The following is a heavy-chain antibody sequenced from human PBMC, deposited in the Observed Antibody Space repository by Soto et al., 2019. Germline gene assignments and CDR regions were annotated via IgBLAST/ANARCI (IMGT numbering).Heavy chain of an antibody. CDR3: ARDYVPDTRAGAGF. CDR1: GFTFNSYG. CDR2: ITGSGSET. Sequence: GGSLRLSCAASGFTFNSYGMSWVRQAPGKGLEWVSSITGSGSETYYGAPVKGRFTISRDNSKNTLDLKMNSLTADDTAIYYCARDYVPDTRAGAGFWGQGTLVTVSS. V-gene: IGHV3-23*01. D-gene: IGHD3-16*01. J-gene: IGHJ1*01.